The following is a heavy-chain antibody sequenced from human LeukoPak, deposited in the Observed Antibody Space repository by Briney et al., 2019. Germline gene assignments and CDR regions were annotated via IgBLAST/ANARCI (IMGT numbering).Heavy chain of an antibody. D-gene: IGHD3-10*01. CDR3: ARSYYGSGISYY. Sequence: ASVKVSCKASGYTFTSSDINWVRRATGQGLEWMGWMNPNSGNTGYAQKFQGRVTMTRNTSISTAYMELSSLRSEDTAVYYCARSYYGSGISYYWGQGTLVTVSS. CDR2: MNPNSGNT. V-gene: IGHV1-8*01. J-gene: IGHJ4*02. CDR1: GYTFTSSD.